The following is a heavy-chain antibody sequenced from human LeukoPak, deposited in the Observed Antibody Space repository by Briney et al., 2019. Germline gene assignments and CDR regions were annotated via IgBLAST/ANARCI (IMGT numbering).Heavy chain of an antibody. Sequence: SETLSLTCTVSGGSISNYYWSWIRQPPGKGLEWIGYIYYTGSTNYNPSLTSRVTISVDTSKNQLSLKLSSVTAADTAVYYCARSGYCSSTSCYDYWGQGTLVTVSS. D-gene: IGHD2-2*01. CDR1: GGSISNYY. CDR2: IYYTGST. CDR3: ARSGYCSSTSCYDY. J-gene: IGHJ4*02. V-gene: IGHV4-59*01.